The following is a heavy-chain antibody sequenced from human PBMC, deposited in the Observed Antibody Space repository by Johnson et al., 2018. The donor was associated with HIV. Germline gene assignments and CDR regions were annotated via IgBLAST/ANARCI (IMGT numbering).Heavy chain of an antibody. V-gene: IGHV3-30*04. CDR2: ISYDGSNK. CDR3: AGQVRAFDI. CDR1: GFSFSNYA. J-gene: IGHJ3*02. Sequence: QVQLVESGGGVVQPGRSLRLSCAASGFSFSNYAMHWVRQAPGKGLEWVAVISYDGSNKYYADSVKGRFTISRDNSMHTMYLQMNSLRAEDTAVYYCAGQVRAFDIWGQGTMVTVSS. D-gene: IGHD6-19*01.